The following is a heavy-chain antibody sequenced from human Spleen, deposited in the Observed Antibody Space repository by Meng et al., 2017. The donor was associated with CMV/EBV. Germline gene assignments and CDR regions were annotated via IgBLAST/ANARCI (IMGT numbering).Heavy chain of an antibody. D-gene: IGHD3-10*01. CDR1: GGSVTDNIYY. CDR3: ARQWFRELPFDY. V-gene: IGHV4-39*01. CDR2: IYYSGST. Sequence: VSGGSVTDNIYYWGWIRQPPGKGLEWIATIYYSGSTYYNPSLKSRVTISVDTSKNQFSLTLSSVTAADTAVYYCARQWFRELPFDYWGQGTLVTVSS. J-gene: IGHJ4*02.